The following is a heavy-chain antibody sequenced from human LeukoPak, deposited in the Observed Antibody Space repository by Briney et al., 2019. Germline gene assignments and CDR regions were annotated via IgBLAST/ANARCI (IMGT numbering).Heavy chain of an antibody. CDR3: ARDQYLSIAARPPPGY. CDR2: INHSGST. CDR1: GGSFSGYY. V-gene: IGHV4-34*01. J-gene: IGHJ4*02. D-gene: IGHD6-6*01. Sequence: PSETLSLTCAVYGGSFSGYYWSWIRQPPGKGLEWIGEINHSGSTNYNPSLKSRVTISVDTSKNQFSLKLSSVTAADTAVYYCARDQYLSIAARPPPGYWGQGTLVTVSS.